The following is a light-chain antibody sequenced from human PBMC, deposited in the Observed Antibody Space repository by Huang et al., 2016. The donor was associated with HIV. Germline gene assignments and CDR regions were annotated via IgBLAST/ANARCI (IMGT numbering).Light chain of an antibody. Sequence: EIVLTQSPATLFLSPGERAPLSCRASQSVSSYLAWYQQKPGQAHRLLIYDTFTRATGIPARFSGSGSGTDFTLTISSLEPEDFAVYYCQQRSDWPLTFGGGTKVEIK. CDR3: QQRSDWPLT. J-gene: IGKJ4*01. V-gene: IGKV3-11*01. CDR2: DTF. CDR1: QSVSSY.